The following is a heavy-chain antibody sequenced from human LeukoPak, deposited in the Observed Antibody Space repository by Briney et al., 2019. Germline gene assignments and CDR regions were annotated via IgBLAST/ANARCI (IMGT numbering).Heavy chain of an antibody. Sequence: QTGGSLRLSCAASGFIFSYYGMHWVRQAPGKGLEWVALITYDGSSENYADSVKGPFTISRDNSKNTLYLQMNSLRAEDTAVYYCATSPHPQVNIVATITNHWGQGTPVTVSS. CDR3: ATSPHPQVNIVATITNH. CDR2: ITYDGSSE. D-gene: IGHD5-12*01. V-gene: IGHV3-30*02. CDR1: GFIFSYYG. J-gene: IGHJ5*02.